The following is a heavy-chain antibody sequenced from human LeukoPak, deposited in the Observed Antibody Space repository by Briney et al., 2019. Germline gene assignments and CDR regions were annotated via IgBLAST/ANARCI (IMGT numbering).Heavy chain of an antibody. D-gene: IGHD2-2*01. Sequence: ETLSLTCAVSGYSISSGYYWGWIRQPPGKGLEWIGSIYHSGSTYYNPSLKSRVTISVDTSKNQFSLKLSSVTAADTAVYYCARGPKGAGYCSSTSCYAGTRIDYWGQGTLVTVSS. CDR1: GYSISSGYY. CDR2: IYHSGST. V-gene: IGHV4-38-2*01. CDR3: ARGPKGAGYCSSTSCYAGTRIDY. J-gene: IGHJ4*02.